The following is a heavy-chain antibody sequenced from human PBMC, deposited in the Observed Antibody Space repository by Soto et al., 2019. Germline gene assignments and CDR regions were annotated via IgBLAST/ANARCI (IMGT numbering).Heavy chain of an antibody. D-gene: IGHD2-21*01. CDR2: ISGSGGST. CDR1: GFTFSSYA. Sequence: GGSLRLSCAASGFTFSSYAMSWVRQAPGKGLEWVSAISGSGGSTYYADSVKGRFTISRDNSKNTLYLQMNSLRAEDTAVYYCAKDPRGRGAYCGGDCYPSWGQGTLVTVSS. CDR3: AKDPRGRGAYCGGDCYPS. V-gene: IGHV3-23*01. J-gene: IGHJ5*02.